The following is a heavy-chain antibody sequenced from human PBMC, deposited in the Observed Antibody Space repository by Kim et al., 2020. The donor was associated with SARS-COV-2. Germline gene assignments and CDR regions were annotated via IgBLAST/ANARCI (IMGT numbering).Heavy chain of an antibody. CDR3: ARAPRIAAAGLYFDY. CDR2: INHSGST. V-gene: IGHV4-34*01. D-gene: IGHD6-13*01. J-gene: IGHJ4*02. CDR1: GGSFSGYY. Sequence: SETLSLTCAVYGGSFSGYYWSWIRQPPGKGLEWIGEINHSGSTNYNPSLKSRVTISVDTSKNQFSLKLSSVTAADTAVYYCARAPRIAAAGLYFDYWGQGTLVTVSS.